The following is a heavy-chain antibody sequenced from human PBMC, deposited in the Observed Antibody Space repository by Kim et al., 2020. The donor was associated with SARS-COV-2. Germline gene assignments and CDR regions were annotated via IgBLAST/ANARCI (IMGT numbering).Heavy chain of an antibody. V-gene: IGHV1-69*04. Sequence: SVKVSCKASGVTFSSYAISWGRQAPGQGLEWMGRIIPILGIANYAQKFQGRVTITADKSTSTAYMERRSLRSEDTAVYYCARGIVVVNSTSYYYYYGMDVWGQGTTVTVSS. CDR2: IIPILGIA. J-gene: IGHJ6*02. CDR3: ARGIVVVNSTSYYYYYGMDV. CDR1: GVTFSSYA. D-gene: IGHD3-22*01.